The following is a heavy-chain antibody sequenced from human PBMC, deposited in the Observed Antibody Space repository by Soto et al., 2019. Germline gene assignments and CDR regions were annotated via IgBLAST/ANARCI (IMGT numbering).Heavy chain of an antibody. CDR1: GGSISSGGYS. D-gene: IGHD4-17*01. CDR3: ASSTVTTSYYYYGMDV. J-gene: IGHJ6*02. Sequence: SETLSLTCAVSGGSISSGGYSWSWIRQPPGKGLEWIGYIYHSGSTYYNPSLKSRVTISVDRSKNQFSLTRSSVTAADTAVYYCASSTVTTSYYYYGMDVRGQGTTVTVSS. CDR2: IYHSGST. V-gene: IGHV4-30-2*01.